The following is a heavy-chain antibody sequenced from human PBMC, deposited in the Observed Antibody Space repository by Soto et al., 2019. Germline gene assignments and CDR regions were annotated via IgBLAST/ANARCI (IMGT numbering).Heavy chain of an antibody. J-gene: IGHJ4*02. CDR1: GFSLSTSGMC. CDR2: IDWDDDK. CDR3: ARILAVAGEFDY. Sequence: SGPTLVNPTQTLTLTCTFSGFSLSTSGMCVSWIRQPPGKALEWLARIDWDDDKYYSTSLKTRLTISKDTSKNQVVLTMTNMDPVDTATYYCARILAVAGEFDYWGQGTLVTVSS. D-gene: IGHD6-19*01. V-gene: IGHV2-70*11.